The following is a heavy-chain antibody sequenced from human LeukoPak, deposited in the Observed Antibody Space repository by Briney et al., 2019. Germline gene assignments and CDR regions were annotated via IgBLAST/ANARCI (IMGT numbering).Heavy chain of an antibody. J-gene: IGHJ4*02. D-gene: IGHD1-26*01. Sequence: PGGSLRLSCAASGFTFSSYGMSWVRQAPGKGLEWVSAISGSGGSTYYADSVKGRFTISRDNSKNTLYLQMNSLRAEDTAVYYCATIRSRKWGFDYWGQGTLVTVSS. CDR3: ATIRSRKWGFDY. V-gene: IGHV3-23*01. CDR2: ISGSGGST. CDR1: GFTFSSYG.